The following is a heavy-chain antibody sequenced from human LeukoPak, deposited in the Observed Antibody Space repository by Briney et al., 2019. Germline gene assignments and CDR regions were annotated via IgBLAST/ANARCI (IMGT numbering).Heavy chain of an antibody. CDR1: GFTFSTYA. J-gene: IGHJ4*02. V-gene: IGHV3-23*01. CDR3: AKSYYDSSGYYFFDY. Sequence: PGGSLRLSCAASGFTFSTYAMTWVRQAPGKGLEWVSSITGSGDGTSAADSVKGRFSISRDNFKNTLYLQMNSLRAEDTAVYYCAKSYYDSSGYYFFDYWGQGTLVTVSS. CDR2: ITGSGDGT. D-gene: IGHD3-22*01.